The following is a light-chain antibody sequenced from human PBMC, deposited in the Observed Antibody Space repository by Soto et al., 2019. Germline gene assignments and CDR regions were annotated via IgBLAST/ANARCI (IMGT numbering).Light chain of an antibody. J-gene: IGLJ3*02. CDR1: GSNIGSNY. CDR3: ASWYDNLSHWV. V-gene: IGLV1-47*01. Sequence: QSVLTQPPSESGTPGQRVTYSCSGNGSNIGSNYVYWYQQFPGMAPKLLISRNDHRPSGVPDRFSGSKSATSASLAISGRRSEDEAAYHCASWYDNLSHWVFGGGTKRTVL. CDR2: RND.